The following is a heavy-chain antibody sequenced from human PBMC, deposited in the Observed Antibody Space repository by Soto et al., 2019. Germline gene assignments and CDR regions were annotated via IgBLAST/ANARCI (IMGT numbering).Heavy chain of an antibody. J-gene: IGHJ4*02. CDR3: ARGRMVYPIRTWYYFDY. CDR1: GGSISSYY. D-gene: IGHD2-8*01. V-gene: IGHV4-59*01. Sequence: SETLSLTCTVSGGSISSYYWSWIRQPPGKGLEWIGYIYYSGSTNYNPSLKSRVTISVDTSKNQFSLKLSSVTAADTAVYYCARGRMVYPIRTWYYFDYWGQGTRVTVSS. CDR2: IYYSGST.